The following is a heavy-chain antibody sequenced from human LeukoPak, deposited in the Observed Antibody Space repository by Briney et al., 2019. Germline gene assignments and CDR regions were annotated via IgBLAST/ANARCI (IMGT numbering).Heavy chain of an antibody. D-gene: IGHD5-12*01. Sequence: SVKVFCKASGGSFSSQAIGWVRQAPGPGLKWVGGLIPVFGTTNYAEKFRGRVTITTDESTRTSYMELRSLKSDDTAVYYCARGKSGYDYGLDHWGQGILVIVSS. CDR2: LIPVFGTT. CDR3: ARGKSGYDYGLDH. CDR1: GGSFSSQA. J-gene: IGHJ4*02. V-gene: IGHV1-69*05.